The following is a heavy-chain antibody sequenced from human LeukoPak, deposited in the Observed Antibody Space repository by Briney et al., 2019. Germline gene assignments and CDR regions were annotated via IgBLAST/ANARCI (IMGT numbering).Heavy chain of an antibody. CDR1: GYPFSNYW. D-gene: IGHD4-23*01. CDR3: ARRPPTVVTLSRDALHI. CDR2: IYPADSDT. J-gene: IGHJ3*02. V-gene: IGHV5-51*01. Sequence: GESLHISCQGSGYPFSNYWIAWVRQLPGKGLEWMGIIYPADSDTTYSPSFRGQVTISADKSINTAYLQWSSLKASDTAMYYCARRPPTVVTLSRDALHIWGQGTMVTVSS.